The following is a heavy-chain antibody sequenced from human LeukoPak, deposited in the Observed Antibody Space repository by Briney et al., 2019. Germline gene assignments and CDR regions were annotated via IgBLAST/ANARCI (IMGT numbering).Heavy chain of an antibody. D-gene: IGHD6-6*01. J-gene: IGHJ4*02. CDR2: IYYSGST. V-gene: IGHV4-39*07. CDR1: GGSISSSSYY. Sequence: PSETLSLTCTVSGGSISSSSYYWGWIRQPPGKGLEWIGSIYYSGSTYYNPSLKSRVTISVDTSKNQFSLKLSSVTAADTAVYYCARAEYSSSSLGYFDYWGQGTLVTVSS. CDR3: ARAEYSSSSLGYFDY.